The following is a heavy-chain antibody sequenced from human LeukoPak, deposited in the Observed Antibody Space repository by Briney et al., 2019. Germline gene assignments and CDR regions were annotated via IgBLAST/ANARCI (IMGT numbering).Heavy chain of an antibody. J-gene: IGHJ4*02. CDR1: GFTFSSYA. CDR2: ISGSGGST. Sequence: PGGSLRLSCAASGFTFSSYAMSWVRQAPGKGLEWVSAISGSGGSTYYADSVKGRFTISSDNSKNTLYLQMNSLRAEDTAVYYCAKMVFIVGALPFDYWGQGTLVTVSS. D-gene: IGHD1-26*01. CDR3: AKMVFIVGALPFDY. V-gene: IGHV3-23*01.